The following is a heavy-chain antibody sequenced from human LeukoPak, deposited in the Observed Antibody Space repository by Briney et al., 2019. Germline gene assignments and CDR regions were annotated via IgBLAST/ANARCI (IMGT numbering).Heavy chain of an antibody. CDR2: ISGSGGST. V-gene: IGHV3-23*01. D-gene: IGHD3-22*01. CDR1: GFTFSSYA. CDR3: AKDPSYDSSGYYYGDY. J-gene: IGHJ4*02. Sequence: PGGSLRLSCAASGFTFSSYAMSWVRQAPGKGLEWVSAISGSGGSTYYADSVKGRFTISRDNSKNTLYLQMNSLRAEDTAVYYCAKDPSYDSSGYYYGDYWGQGTLVTVSS.